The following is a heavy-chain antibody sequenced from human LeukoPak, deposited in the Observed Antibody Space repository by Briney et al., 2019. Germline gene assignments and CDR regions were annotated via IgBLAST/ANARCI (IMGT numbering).Heavy chain of an antibody. D-gene: IGHD3-22*01. J-gene: IGHJ4*02. CDR2: FSGSGGST. CDR1: GFTFSSYA. Sequence: GGSLRLSCAASGFTFSSYAMSWVRQAPGKGLEWVSAFSGSGGSTYYADSVKGRFTISRDNSKNTLYLQMNSLRAEDTAVYYCAKRGPSYYDSSGYHGNNYYFDYWGQGTLVTVSS. V-gene: IGHV3-23*01. CDR3: AKRGPSYYDSSGYHGNNYYFDY.